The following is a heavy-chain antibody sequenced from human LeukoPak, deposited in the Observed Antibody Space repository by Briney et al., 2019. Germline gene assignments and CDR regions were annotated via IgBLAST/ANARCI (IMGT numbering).Heavy chain of an antibody. CDR1: GFTFSSYW. CDR3: ARELRGYSYGQTDY. D-gene: IGHD5-18*01. J-gene: IGHJ4*02. V-gene: IGHV3-7*01. CDR2: IKQDGSEK. Sequence: GGSLRLSCVASGFTFSSYWMSWVRQAPGKGLEWVANIKQDGSEKYYVDSVKGRFTISRDNAKNSLYLQMISLRAEDTAVYYCARELRGYSYGQTDYWGQGTLVTVSS.